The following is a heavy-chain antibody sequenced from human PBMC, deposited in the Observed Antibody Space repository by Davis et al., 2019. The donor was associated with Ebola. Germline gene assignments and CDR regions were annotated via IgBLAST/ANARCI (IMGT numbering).Heavy chain of an antibody. CDR3: ARRNRRFNYYYGMDV. Sequence: MPGGSLRLSCTVSGGSISSYYWSWIRQPPGKGLEWIGYIYYSGSTNYNPSLKSRVTISVDTSKNQFSLKLSSVTAADTAVYYCARRNRRFNYYYGMDVWGQGTTVTVSS. J-gene: IGHJ6*02. V-gene: IGHV4-59*08. CDR2: IYYSGST. D-gene: IGHD2/OR15-2a*01. CDR1: GGSISSYY.